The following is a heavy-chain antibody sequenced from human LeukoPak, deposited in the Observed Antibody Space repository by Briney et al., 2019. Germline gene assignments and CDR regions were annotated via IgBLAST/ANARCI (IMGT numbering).Heavy chain of an antibody. CDR2: ISGSGGST. CDR1: GFTSSSYA. V-gene: IGHV3-23*01. J-gene: IGHJ5*02. Sequence: PGGSLRLSCAASGFTSSSYAMSWVRQAPGKGLEWVSAISGSGGSTYYADSVKGRFTISRDNSKNTLYLQMNSLRAEDTAVYYCAKDLIFRDAHNWFDPWGQGTLVTVSS. D-gene: IGHD2-21*01. CDR3: AKDLIFRDAHNWFDP.